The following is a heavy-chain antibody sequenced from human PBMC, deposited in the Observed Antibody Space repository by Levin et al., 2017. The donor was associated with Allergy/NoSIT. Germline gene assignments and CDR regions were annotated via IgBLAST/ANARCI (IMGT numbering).Heavy chain of an antibody. CDR1: GYTFTDKY. J-gene: IGHJ3*01. CDR3: ARLGVADVFDL. Sequence: ASVKVSCKASGYTFTDKYMQWVRQAPGQGLEWIGWINPDSGGTGYAQYFQGRVTMTRDTSISTAYMELSRLRSDDTAVYYCARLGVADVFDLWGQGTMVTVSS. CDR2: INPDSGGT. V-gene: IGHV1-2*02. D-gene: IGHD3-10*01.